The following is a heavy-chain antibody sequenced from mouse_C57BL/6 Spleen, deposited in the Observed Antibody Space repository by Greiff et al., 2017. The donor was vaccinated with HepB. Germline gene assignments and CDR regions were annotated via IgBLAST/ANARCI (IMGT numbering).Heavy chain of an antibody. D-gene: IGHD1-1*01. V-gene: IGHV1-55*01. CDR2: IYPGSGST. J-gene: IGHJ3*01. Sequence: VQLQQSGAELVKPGASVKMSCKASGYTFTSYWITWVKQRPGQGLEWIGDIYPGSGSTNYNEKFKSKATLTVDTSSSTAYMQLSSLTSEDSAVYYCASRGDTVRAGFAYWGQGTLVTVSA. CDR1: GYTFTSYW. CDR3: ASRGDTVRAGFAY.